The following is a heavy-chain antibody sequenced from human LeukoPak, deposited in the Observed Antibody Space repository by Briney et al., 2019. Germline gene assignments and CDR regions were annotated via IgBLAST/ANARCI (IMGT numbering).Heavy chain of an antibody. CDR3: ARERYYYDSSGYYYGGTTPDY. CDR1: GFTFSSYW. CDR2: IKQDGSEK. J-gene: IGHJ4*02. V-gene: IGHV3-7*03. D-gene: IGHD3-22*01. Sequence: GGSLRLSCAASGFTFSSYWMSWVRQAPGKGLEWVANIKQDGSEKYYVDSVKGRFTISRDNAKNSLYLQMDSLRAEDTALYYCARERYYYDSSGYYYGGTTPDYWGQGTLVTVSS.